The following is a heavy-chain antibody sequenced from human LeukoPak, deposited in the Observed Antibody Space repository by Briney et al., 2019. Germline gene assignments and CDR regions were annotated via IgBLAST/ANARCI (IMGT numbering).Heavy chain of an antibody. CDR2: IYPGDSDT. D-gene: IGHD2-2*01. Sequence: GESLKISCKGSGYSFTSYWIGWVRQMPGKGLEWMGIIYPGDSDTRYSPSFQGQVTISADKSISTAYLQWSSLKASDTAMYYCARGSGGYCSSTSCYLGWDYWGQGTLVTVSS. CDR3: ARGSGGYCSSTSCYLGWDY. J-gene: IGHJ4*02. CDR1: GYSFTSYW. V-gene: IGHV5-51*01.